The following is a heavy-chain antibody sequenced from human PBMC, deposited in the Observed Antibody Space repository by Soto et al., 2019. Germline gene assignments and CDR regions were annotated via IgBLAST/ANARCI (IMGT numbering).Heavy chain of an antibody. Sequence: QVQLVQSGAEVKKPGSSVKVSCKASGGTFSSYAISWVRQAPGQGLEWMGGIIPIFGTADYAQKFQGRVTITADESTSTAYMELISLGSEDTAVYYCARGITGTVSYYYGMDVWGQGTTVTVSS. CDR1: GGTFSSYA. J-gene: IGHJ6*02. D-gene: IGHD1-20*01. V-gene: IGHV1-69*12. CDR2: IIPIFGTA. CDR3: ARGITGTVSYYYGMDV.